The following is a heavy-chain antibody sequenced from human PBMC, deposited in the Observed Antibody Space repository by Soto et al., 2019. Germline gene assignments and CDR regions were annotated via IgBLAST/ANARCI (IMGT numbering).Heavy chain of an antibody. D-gene: IGHD2-21*01. CDR3: ARDFHCDPYY. Sequence: QVQLVQSGAEVKKPGASVKVSCKASGYTFTSYGISWVRQAPGQGLEWMGWISAYNGNTNYAQKPQGRVTMTMDTSTTTSYTELTTLRTNATPEYYCARDFHCDPYYWGQATLVTVAS. CDR1: GYTFTSYG. CDR2: ISAYNGNT. V-gene: IGHV1-18*01. J-gene: IGHJ4*02.